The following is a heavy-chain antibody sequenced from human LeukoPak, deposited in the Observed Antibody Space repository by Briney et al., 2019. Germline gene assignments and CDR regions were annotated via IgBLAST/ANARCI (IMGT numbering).Heavy chain of an antibody. CDR3: ARLGYSTRWYYFDY. Sequence: ASETLSLTCTVSGGYISSGSYYWGRIRQPPGKGLEWIGSMYYSGSTYYNPSLESRVTISVDTSKNQFSLKLSSVTAADTAVYYCARLGYSTRWYYFDYWGQGTLVTVSS. J-gene: IGHJ4*02. D-gene: IGHD6-13*01. V-gene: IGHV4-39*01. CDR2: MYYSGST. CDR1: GGYISSGSYY.